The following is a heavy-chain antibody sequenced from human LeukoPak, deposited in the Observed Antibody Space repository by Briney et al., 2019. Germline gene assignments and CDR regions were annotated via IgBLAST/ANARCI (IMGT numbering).Heavy chain of an antibody. D-gene: IGHD2-15*01. CDR3: ARDLLDIVVVVAATPDYYYYGMDV. CDR2: ISYDESNK. CDR1: GFTFSSYA. Sequence: GGSLRLSCAASGFTFSSYAMHWVRQAPGKGLDWGPVISYDESNKYYADSVKGRFTISRDNSKNTLYLQMNSLRAEDTAVYYCARDLLDIVVVVAATPDYYYYGMDVWGKGTTVTVSS. V-gene: IGHV3-30*04. J-gene: IGHJ6*04.